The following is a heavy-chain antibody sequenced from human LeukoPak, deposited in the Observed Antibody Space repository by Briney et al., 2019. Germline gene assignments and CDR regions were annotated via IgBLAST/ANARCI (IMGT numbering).Heavy chain of an antibody. CDR1: GFTVSSNY. D-gene: IGHD6-19*01. J-gene: IGHJ4*02. CDR3: ARELGSGSFDY. V-gene: IGHV3-53*01. Sequence: GGSLRLSCAASGFTVSSNYMSWVRQAPGKGLEWVSVIYSGGSTYYADSVKGRFTISRDNSKSTPYLQMNSLRAEDTAVYYCARELGSGSFDYWGQGTLVTVSS. CDR2: IYSGGST.